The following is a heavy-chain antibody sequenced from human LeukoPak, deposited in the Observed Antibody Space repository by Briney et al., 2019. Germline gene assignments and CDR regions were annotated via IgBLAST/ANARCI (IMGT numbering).Heavy chain of an antibody. V-gene: IGHV4-34*01. CDR2: INHSGST. D-gene: IGHD2-15*01. CDR1: GGSFRGYY. CDR3: ARGPGGYCSGGSCYANAFDI. J-gene: IGHJ3*02. Sequence: SETLSLTCAVYGGSFRGYYWSRIRQPPGKGLEWIGEINHSGSTNYNPSLKSRVTISVDTSKNQFSLKLSSVTAADTAVYYCARGPGGYCSGGSCYANAFDIWGQGTMVTVSS.